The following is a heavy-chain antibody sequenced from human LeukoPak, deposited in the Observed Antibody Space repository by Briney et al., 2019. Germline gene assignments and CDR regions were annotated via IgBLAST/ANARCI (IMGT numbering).Heavy chain of an antibody. J-gene: IGHJ4*02. CDR1: GGTFSSYA. V-gene: IGHV1-8*02. D-gene: IGHD7-27*01. CDR2: MNPGSGNT. Sequence: GSSVKVSCKASGGTFSSYAINWLRQAAGQGLEWMGWMNPGSGNTVSAQKFQGRVTMTWDTSISTAYMELSSLRSEDTAVYYCARGRPTNLGGIYWGQGTLITVSS. CDR3: ARGRPTNLGGIY.